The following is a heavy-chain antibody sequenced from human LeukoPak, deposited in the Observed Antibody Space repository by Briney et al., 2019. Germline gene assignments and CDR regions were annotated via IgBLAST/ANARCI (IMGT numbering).Heavy chain of an antibody. CDR3: ARLKLGYWYFDL. Sequence: PGGSLRLFCAASGFTVSSSYMNWVRQPPGKGLEWVSYIGLTDTTIYYADSLKGRFAISRDNAKNSLYLHTHSLRAEDTAIYYCARLKLGYWYFDLWGRGTLLTVSS. V-gene: IGHV3-11*01. CDR2: IGLTDTTI. J-gene: IGHJ2*01. D-gene: IGHD7-27*01. CDR1: GFTVSSSY.